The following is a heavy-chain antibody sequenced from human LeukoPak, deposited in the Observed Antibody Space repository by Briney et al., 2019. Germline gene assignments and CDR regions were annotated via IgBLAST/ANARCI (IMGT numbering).Heavy chain of an antibody. CDR1: GGSISSSSYY. CDR2: IYYSGST. Sequence: SETLSLTCTVSGGSISSSSYYWGWIRQPPGKGLEWIGSIYYSGSTYYNPSLKSRVTTSVDTSKNQFSLKLSSVTAADTAVYYCARGRDMIVVVTSEVGPAYYFDYWGQGTLVTVSS. CDR3: ARGRDMIVVVTSEVGPAYYFDY. V-gene: IGHV4-39*07. D-gene: IGHD3-22*01. J-gene: IGHJ4*02.